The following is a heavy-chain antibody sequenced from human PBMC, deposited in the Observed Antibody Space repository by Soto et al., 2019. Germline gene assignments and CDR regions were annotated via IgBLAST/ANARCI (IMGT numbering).Heavy chain of an antibody. Sequence: GGSLRLSCAASGFTFGTYAMRWVRQATGKGLEWVAVIYYDGSNRYYGDAVKGRFTISRDNSKSTLYLQMSSLRAEDTAVYYCARAFCTNGVCYYFFDYWGHGTLVTVSS. CDR1: GFTFGTYA. D-gene: IGHD2-8*01. V-gene: IGHV3-33*01. J-gene: IGHJ4*01. CDR2: IYYDGSNR. CDR3: ARAFCTNGVCYYFFDY.